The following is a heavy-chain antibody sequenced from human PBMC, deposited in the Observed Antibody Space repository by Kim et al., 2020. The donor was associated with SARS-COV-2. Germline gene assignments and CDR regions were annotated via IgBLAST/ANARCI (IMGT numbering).Heavy chain of an antibody. V-gene: IGHV4-61*02. D-gene: IGHD3-22*01. Sequence: SETLSLTCTVSGGSISSGSYYWSWIRQPAGKGLEWIGRIYTSGSTNYNPSLKSRVTISVDTSKNQFSLTLSSVTAADTAVYYCARDSYYDSSGYYYRGDYYYYGMDVWGQGTTVTVSS. J-gene: IGHJ6*02. CDR2: IYTSGST. CDR1: GGSISSGSYY. CDR3: ARDSYYDSSGYYYRGDYYYYGMDV.